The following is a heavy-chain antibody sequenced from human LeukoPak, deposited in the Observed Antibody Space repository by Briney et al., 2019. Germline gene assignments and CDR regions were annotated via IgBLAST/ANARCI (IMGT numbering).Heavy chain of an antibody. V-gene: IGHV3-23*01. D-gene: IGHD2-15*01. Sequence: GGSLRLSCAASGFTFSSYAMSWVRQAPGKGLEWVSAISGSGGSTYYADSVKGRFTISRDNSKNTLYLQMNSLRAEDTAVYYSAKAHLYCSGGSCYSDPFDYWGQGTLVTVSS. CDR1: GFTFSSYA. J-gene: IGHJ4*02. CDR2: ISGSGGST. CDR3: AKAHLYCSGGSCYSDPFDY.